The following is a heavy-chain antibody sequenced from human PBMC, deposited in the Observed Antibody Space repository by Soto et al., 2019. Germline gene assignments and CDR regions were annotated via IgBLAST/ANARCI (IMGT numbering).Heavy chain of an antibody. V-gene: IGHV1-69*13. Sequence: ASVKVSCKASGGTFSSYAISWVRQAPGQGLEWMGGIIPIFGTANYAQKFQGRVTITADESTSTAYMELSSLRSEDTAVYYCARGYRSGGSCRRHAFDIWGQGTMVTVSS. CDR1: GGTFSSYA. D-gene: IGHD2-15*01. CDR3: ARGYRSGGSCRRHAFDI. CDR2: IIPIFGTA. J-gene: IGHJ3*02.